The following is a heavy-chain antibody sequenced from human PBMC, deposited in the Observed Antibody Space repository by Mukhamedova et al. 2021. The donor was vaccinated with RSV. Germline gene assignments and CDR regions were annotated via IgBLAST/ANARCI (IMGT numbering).Heavy chain of an antibody. V-gene: IGHV4-59*09. J-gene: IGHJ3*02. D-gene: IGHD3/OR15-3a*01. CDR2: VHYSGST. CDR3: ARGGDWDAFDI. Sequence: EWIGFVHYSGSTNYNPSLKSRVTISVDTSKKQFSLKLSSVTAADTAVYCCARGGDWDAFDIWGQGTMVTVSS.